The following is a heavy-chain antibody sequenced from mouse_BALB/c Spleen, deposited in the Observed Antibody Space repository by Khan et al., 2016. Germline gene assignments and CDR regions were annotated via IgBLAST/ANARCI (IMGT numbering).Heavy chain of an antibody. V-gene: IGHV6-6*02. CDR3: TTGFAY. Sequence: EVQLQESGGGLVQPGGSMKLSCVASGFTFSNYWMNWVRQSPEKGLEWVAEIRLKSNNYATHYAESVKGRFTISRDDSKSSVYLQMSNLRAEDTGIYYCTTGFAYWGQGTLVTVSA. J-gene: IGHJ3*01. CDR2: IRLKSNNYAT. CDR1: GFTFSNYW.